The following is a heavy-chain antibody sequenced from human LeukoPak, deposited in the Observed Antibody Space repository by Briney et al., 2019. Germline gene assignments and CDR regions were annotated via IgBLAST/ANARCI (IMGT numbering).Heavy chain of an antibody. CDR1: GGSFSGYY. CDR3: ARGRNYYDSSGYSDAFDI. V-gene: IGHV4-34*01. Sequence: SETLSLTCAVSGGSFSGYYWSWIRQPPGKGLEWIGEINHSGSTNYDPSLKSRVTISVDTSKNQFSLTLSSVTAADTAVYYCARGRNYYDSSGYSDAFDIWGQGTMVTVSS. J-gene: IGHJ3*02. D-gene: IGHD3-22*01. CDR2: INHSGST.